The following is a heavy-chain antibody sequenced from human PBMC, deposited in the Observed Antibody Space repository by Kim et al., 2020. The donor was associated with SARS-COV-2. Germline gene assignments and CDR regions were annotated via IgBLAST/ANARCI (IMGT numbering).Heavy chain of an antibody. V-gene: IGHV1-69*13. J-gene: IGHJ3*02. CDR1: GGTFSSYA. D-gene: IGHD2-21*01. CDR3: ARRLLSTNDAFDI. Sequence: SVKVSCKASGGTFSSYAISWVRQAPGQGLEWMGGIIPIFGTANYAQKFQGRVTITADESTSTAYMELSSLRSEDTAVYYCARRLLSTNDAFDIWGQGTMVTVSS. CDR2: IIPIFGTA.